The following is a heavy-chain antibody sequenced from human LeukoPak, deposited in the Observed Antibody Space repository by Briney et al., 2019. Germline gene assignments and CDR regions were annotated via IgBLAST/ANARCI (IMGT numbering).Heavy chain of an antibody. V-gene: IGHV4-4*09. Sequence: SETLSLTCTVSGGSISSYYWSWIRQPPGKGLEWIGYIYTSGSTNYNPSLKSRVTISVDTSKNQFSLKLSSVTAADTAVYYCARHSRAAHPRRGMDVWGKGTTVTVS. CDR3: ARHSRAAHPRRGMDV. J-gene: IGHJ6*03. CDR1: GGSISSYY. CDR2: IYTSGST. D-gene: IGHD6-6*01.